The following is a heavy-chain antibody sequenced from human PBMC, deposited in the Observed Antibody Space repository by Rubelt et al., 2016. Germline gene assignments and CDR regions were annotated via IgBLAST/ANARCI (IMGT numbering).Heavy chain of an antibody. J-gene: IGHJ3*02. D-gene: IGHD3-16*01. CDR3: ARDRRTWGAFDI. CDR2: INPNSGGT. V-gene: IGHV1-2*06. Sequence: MHWVRQAPGQGLEWMGRINPNSGGTNYAQKFQGRVTMTRDTSASTAYMELSSLRSEDTAVYYCARDRRTWGAFDIWGQGTMVTVSS.